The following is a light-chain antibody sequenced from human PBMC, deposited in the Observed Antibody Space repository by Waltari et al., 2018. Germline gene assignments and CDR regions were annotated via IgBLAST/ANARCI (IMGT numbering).Light chain of an antibody. CDR3: QQYYSTPYT. Sequence: DIVMTQSPDSLAVSLGERATINCKSSQSVLYSSNNKNYLAWYQQKPGQPPKLLIYWASTRESGVPDRVTGSGSGTDFTLTISNLQAEDVAVYYCQQYYSTPYTFGLGTKLEIK. V-gene: IGKV4-1*01. CDR1: QSVLYSSNNKNY. CDR2: WAS. J-gene: IGKJ2*01.